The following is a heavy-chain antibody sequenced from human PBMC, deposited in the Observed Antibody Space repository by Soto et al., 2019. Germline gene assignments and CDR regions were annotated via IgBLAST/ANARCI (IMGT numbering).Heavy chain of an antibody. J-gene: IGHJ6*02. D-gene: IGHD1-26*01. CDR2: RIPIFRTP. CDR3: TRPTERPRLGGNYYYAMDI. CDR1: GGTFNTFA. Sequence: QVQLVQSGAEVKKPGSSVKVSCKASGGTFNTFAISWVRQAPGPGFGGLGGRIPIFRTPDYAQKLQGRVTTIADDSATTASMALRRLRSEDKAVYSSTRPTERPRLGGNYYYAMDIWGQGTTVTVSS. V-gene: IGHV1-69*12.